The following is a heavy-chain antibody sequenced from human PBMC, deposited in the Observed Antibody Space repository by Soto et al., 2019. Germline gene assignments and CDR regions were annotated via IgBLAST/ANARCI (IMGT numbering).Heavy chain of an antibody. J-gene: IGHJ3*02. Sequence: SETLSLTCTVSGGSISSGYWSWIRQPPGKGLEWIGYIYYSDSINYNPSLKSRVIISVDTSKNQFSLSLNSVTAADTAVYYCARRYGGAFDIWGQGTMVTVSS. D-gene: IGHD4-17*01. CDR1: GGSISSGY. CDR3: ARRYGGAFDI. V-gene: IGHV4-59*01. CDR2: IYYSDSI.